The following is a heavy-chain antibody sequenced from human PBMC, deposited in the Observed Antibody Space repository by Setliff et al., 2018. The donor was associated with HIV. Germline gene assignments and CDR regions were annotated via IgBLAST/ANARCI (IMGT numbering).Heavy chain of an antibody. Sequence: ASVKVSCKASGYIFNSFGIGWVRQAPGQGLEWMGWISAYNGNTKYAQKLQGRVTMTTDTSTSTGYMELRSLRSDDTAVYYCARDGPYVAVLIRAFDIWGQGTMVTVSS. D-gene: IGHD3-16*01. CDR3: ARDGPYVAVLIRAFDI. CDR2: ISAYNGNT. J-gene: IGHJ3*02. CDR1: GYIFNSFG. V-gene: IGHV1-18*01.